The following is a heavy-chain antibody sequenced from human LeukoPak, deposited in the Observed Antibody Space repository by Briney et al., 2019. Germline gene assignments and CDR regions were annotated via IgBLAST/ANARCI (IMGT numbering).Heavy chain of an antibody. CDR3: ARDPTTVVTLPYYFDD. D-gene: IGHD4-23*01. Sequence: PSETLSLTCAVSGGSFIGSHWNWIRQPPGKGLEWIGEINHSGNTNYNPSLKSRVTISVDTSENQFSLKLRSVTAADTAVYYCARDPTTVVTLPYYFDDWGQGTLVTVSS. J-gene: IGHJ4*02. V-gene: IGHV4-34*01. CDR2: INHSGNT. CDR1: GGSFIGSH.